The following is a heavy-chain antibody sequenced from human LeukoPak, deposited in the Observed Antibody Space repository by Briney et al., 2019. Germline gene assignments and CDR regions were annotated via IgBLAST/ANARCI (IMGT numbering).Heavy chain of an antibody. V-gene: IGHV4-39*01. CDR2: IYYSGST. CDR3: ASRLFGSGSYYTHNWFDP. J-gene: IGHJ5*02. CDR1: GGSISSSSYY. D-gene: IGHD3-10*01. Sequence: SETLSLTCTVSGGSISSSSYYWGWIRQPPGKGLEWIGSIYYSGSTYYNPSLKSRVTISVDTSKNQFSLKLSSVTAADTAVYYCASRLFGSGSYYTHNWFDPWGQGTLVTVSS.